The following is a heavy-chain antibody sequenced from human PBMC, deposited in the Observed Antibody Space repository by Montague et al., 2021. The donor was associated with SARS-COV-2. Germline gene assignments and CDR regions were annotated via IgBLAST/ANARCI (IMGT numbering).Heavy chain of an antibody. CDR2: IYYSGGT. J-gene: IGHJ6*02. CDR3: ARCSGYTYDISYYCMDV. CDR1: GGSISSSDYC. V-gene: IGHV4-39*01. D-gene: IGHD5-18*01. Sequence: SETLSLTCTVSGGSISSSDYCWGWIRPPPGQGLDWIVGIYYSGGTNYNLSLQSRVSIAVYTSKNQLTLKLSSVTAADTAVYYCARCSGYTYDISYYCMDVWGQGTTVTVSS.